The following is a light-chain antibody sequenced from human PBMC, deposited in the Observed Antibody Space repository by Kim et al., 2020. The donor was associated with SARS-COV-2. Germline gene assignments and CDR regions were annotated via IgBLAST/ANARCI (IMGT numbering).Light chain of an antibody. CDR2: KSD. V-gene: IGLV1-47*01. Sequence: QSVLTQPPSASGTPGQRVTISCSGSNSNIGGNNVYWYQHLPGTAPKLLIYKSDQRPSGVPDRFSGSKSGTSASLAISGLRSEDEADYYCAAWDDSLSGYVFGTGTKVTVL. CDR1: NSNIGGNN. CDR3: AAWDDSLSGYV. J-gene: IGLJ1*01.